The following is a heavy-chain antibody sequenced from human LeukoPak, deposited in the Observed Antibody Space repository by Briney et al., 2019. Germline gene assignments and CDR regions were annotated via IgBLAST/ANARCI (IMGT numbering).Heavy chain of an antibody. J-gene: IGHJ4*02. D-gene: IGHD4-11*01. V-gene: IGHV3-7*03. CDR1: GFTFSNYW. CDR2: IKTDGSEK. CDR3: TRDSTTFRFGY. Sequence: GGSLRLSCEGSGFTFSNYWMGWVRQAPGKGLQWVANIKTDGSEKYYVDSVKGRFTISRDNAKNSLYLQMGSLRAEDTAVYYCTRDSTTFRFGYWGQGTLVTVSP.